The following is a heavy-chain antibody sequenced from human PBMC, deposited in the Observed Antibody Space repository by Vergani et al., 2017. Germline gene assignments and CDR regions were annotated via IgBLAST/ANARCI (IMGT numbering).Heavy chain of an antibody. D-gene: IGHD3-16*01. V-gene: IGHV3-30*02. CDR3: AKHFRGWGIDY. J-gene: IGHJ4*02. Sequence: QVQLVESGGGVVQRGGSLILSCATSGFTLSNYDMQRIRQGPGKGLEFVAFIQFEGSNQYYADSVKGRFTLSRDFSKNTLYLQMTGLRTDDTATYYCAKHFRGWGIDYWGQGTQVIVSS. CDR1: GFTLSNYD. CDR2: IQFEGSNQ.